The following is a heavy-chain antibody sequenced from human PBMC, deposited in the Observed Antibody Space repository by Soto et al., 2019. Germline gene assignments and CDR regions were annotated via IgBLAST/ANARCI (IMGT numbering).Heavy chain of an antibody. V-gene: IGHV1-69*01. D-gene: IGHD3-9*01. CDR3: AIGTRTIWTGDF. CDR2: IIPLTETP. J-gene: IGHJ4*02. CDR1: GGTFSNYA. Sequence: QVQVVQSGAEVKKPGSSVKVSCKASGGTFSNYAISWVRQAPGHGLEWVGGIIPLTETPVYAQTVQGRLTITADEITSAAYMELSSLRSDDTAVYYCAIGTRTIWTGDFWGQGTLVTVSS.